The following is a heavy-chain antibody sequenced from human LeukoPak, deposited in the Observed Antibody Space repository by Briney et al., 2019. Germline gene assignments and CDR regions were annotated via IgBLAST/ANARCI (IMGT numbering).Heavy chain of an antibody. CDR2: IRYDGSNK. CDR1: GFTFSSYG. Sequence: GGSLRLSCAASGFTFSSYGMHWVRQAPGKGLEWVAFIRYDGSNKYYADSVKGRFTISRDNSKNTLYLQMNSLRAEDTAVYYCAKGLRDYYDSSGDAFDIWGQGTMVTVSS. V-gene: IGHV3-30*02. D-gene: IGHD3-22*01. J-gene: IGHJ3*02. CDR3: AKGLRDYYDSSGDAFDI.